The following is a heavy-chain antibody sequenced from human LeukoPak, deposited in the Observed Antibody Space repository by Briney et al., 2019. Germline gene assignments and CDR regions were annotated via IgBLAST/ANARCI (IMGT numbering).Heavy chain of an antibody. CDR1: GFTFSSYG. Sequence: PGGSLRLSCAASGFTFSSYGMHWVRQAPGKGLEWVAVISYDGSNKYYADSVKGRFTISRDNSKNTLYLQMNSLRAEDTAVYYCAREGYYYDSSGYVDGAFDIWGQGTMVTVSS. D-gene: IGHD3-22*01. CDR3: AREGYYYDSSGYVDGAFDI. CDR2: ISYDGSNK. J-gene: IGHJ3*02. V-gene: IGHV3-30*03.